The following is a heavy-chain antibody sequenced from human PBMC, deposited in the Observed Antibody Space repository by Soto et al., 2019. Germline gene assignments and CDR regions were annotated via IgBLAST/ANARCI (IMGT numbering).Heavy chain of an antibody. Sequence: SETLSLTCTVSCGSISSVDYYWSWIRQPPGKGLEWIGYIYYSGSTYYNPSLKSRVTISVDTSKNQFSLKLSSVTAADTAVYYCAREGTDYAGMDVWGQGTTVTVSS. CDR1: CGSISSVDYY. D-gene: IGHD2-21*02. V-gene: IGHV4-30-4*01. J-gene: IGHJ6*02. CDR3: AREGTDYAGMDV. CDR2: IYYSGST.